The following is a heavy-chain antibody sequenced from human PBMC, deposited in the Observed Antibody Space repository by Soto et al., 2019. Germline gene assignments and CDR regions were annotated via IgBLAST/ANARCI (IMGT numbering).Heavy chain of an antibody. CDR2: IYSGGST. Sequence: PGGSLRLSRAASGFTVSSNYVSWVRQAPRKGLEWVSVIYSGGSTYYADSVKGRFTISRDNSKNTLYLQMNSLRAEDTAVYYCASISHPRDYYYYYMGVWGKGTTVT. V-gene: IGHV3-66*01. CDR1: GFTVSSNY. J-gene: IGHJ6*03. D-gene: IGHD3-3*02. CDR3: ASISHPRDYYYYYMGV.